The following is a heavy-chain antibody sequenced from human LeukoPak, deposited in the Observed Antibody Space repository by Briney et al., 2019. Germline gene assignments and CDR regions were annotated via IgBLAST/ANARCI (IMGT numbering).Heavy chain of an antibody. CDR1: GFTFSSYA. CDR3: ARSLWIQSEYDY. CDR2: ISSNGGST. J-gene: IGHJ4*02. Sequence: GGSLRLSCAASGFTFSSYAMHWVRQAPGKGLEYVSAISSNGGSTYYANSVKGRFTISRDNSKNTLYLQMGSLRAEDMAVYYCARSLWIQSEYDYWGQGTLVTVYS. D-gene: IGHD5-18*01. V-gene: IGHV3-64*01.